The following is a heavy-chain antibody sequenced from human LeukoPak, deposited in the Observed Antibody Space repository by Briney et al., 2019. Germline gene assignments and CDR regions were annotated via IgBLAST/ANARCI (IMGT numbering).Heavy chain of an antibody. J-gene: IGHJ4*02. D-gene: IGHD3-10*01. CDR1: GGTFSSYA. CDR2: IIPILGIA. CDR3: ARGFTMVRGAHFDY. Sequence: AASVKVSCKASGGTFSSYAISWVRQAPGQGLEWMGRIIPILGIANYAQKFQGRVTITADKSTSTAYMELSSLRSEDTAVYYCARGFTMVRGAHFDYWGQGTLVTVSS. V-gene: IGHV1-69*04.